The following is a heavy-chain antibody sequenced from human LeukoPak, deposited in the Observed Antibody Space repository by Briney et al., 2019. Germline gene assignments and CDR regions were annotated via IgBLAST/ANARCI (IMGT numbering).Heavy chain of an antibody. V-gene: IGHV3-7*01. Sequence: GGPLRLSCAASGFPYSSYWMSGVRQAPGKGLECVANIKQDGREKFYVDSVNGRFTISIDNAKNSLYLQMNSLRAEDTAVYYCARAGGSSSGYRYWGQGTLVTVSS. CDR1: GFPYSSYW. D-gene: IGHD6-13*01. J-gene: IGHJ4*02. CDR2: IKQDGREK. CDR3: ARAGGSSSGYRY.